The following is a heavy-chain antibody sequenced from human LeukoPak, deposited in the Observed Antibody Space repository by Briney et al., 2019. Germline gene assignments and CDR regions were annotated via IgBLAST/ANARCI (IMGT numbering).Heavy chain of an antibody. CDR2: ITPIFGST. D-gene: IGHD3-10*01. J-gene: IGHJ5*02. V-gene: IGHV1-69*06. Sequence: SVKVSCKASGGSLISYSISWMRQAPGQGLEWMGGITPIFGSTDYAQKFQGRVTMTADKSTNTAYMELSSLRSEDTAVYYCARVLARGVLYTWGQGALVTVSS. CDR3: ARVLARGVLYT. CDR1: GGSLISYS.